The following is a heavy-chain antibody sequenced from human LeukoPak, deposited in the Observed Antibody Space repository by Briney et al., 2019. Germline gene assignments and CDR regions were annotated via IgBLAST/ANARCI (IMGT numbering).Heavy chain of an antibody. Sequence: GGSLRLSCAASGFTFSDYYMSWIRQAPGKGLEWVSYISSSGSTIYYADSLRGRFTISRDNSKSTLYLQMNGLRAEDTAIFYCAKSLFTSATGTGRAFHIWGQGTRVTVSS. D-gene: IGHD1-1*01. CDR3: AKSLFTSATGTGRAFHI. CDR2: ISSSGSTI. CDR1: GFTFSDYY. J-gene: IGHJ3*02. V-gene: IGHV3-11*01.